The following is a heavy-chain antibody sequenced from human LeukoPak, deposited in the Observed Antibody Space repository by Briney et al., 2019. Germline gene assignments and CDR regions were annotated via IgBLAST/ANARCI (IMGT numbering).Heavy chain of an antibody. V-gene: IGHV1-18*01. CDR3: ARGTALEI. Sequence: ASVKVSCKTSGYSFTTCGLNWVRQAPGQGLEWMGWISARSGNTNYAHKIQGRVSMTTDTSTSTAYMELRSLRSDDSAVYYCARGTALEIWGQGTMVTVSS. CDR1: GYSFTTCG. CDR2: ISARSGNT. J-gene: IGHJ3*02.